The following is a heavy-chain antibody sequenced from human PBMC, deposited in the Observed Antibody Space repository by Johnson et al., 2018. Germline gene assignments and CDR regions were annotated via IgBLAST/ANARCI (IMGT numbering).Heavy chain of an antibody. Sequence: QVQRVQSGPGLVKPSQTLSLTCAISGDSVSSNSAAWNWIRQSPSRGLEWLGRTSHRSKWYNDYAVSVKSQIIINPDTSKNQFSLQLNSVTPAGTAVYYCASSLPAIAVTGTGAFDIWGQGTIVTVSS. CDR3: ASSLPAIAVTGTGAFDI. D-gene: IGHD6-19*01. CDR2: TSHRSKWYN. J-gene: IGHJ3*02. CDR1: GDSVSSNSAA. V-gene: IGHV6-1*01.